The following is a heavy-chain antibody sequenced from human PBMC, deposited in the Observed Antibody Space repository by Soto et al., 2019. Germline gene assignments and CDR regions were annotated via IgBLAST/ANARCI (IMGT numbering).Heavy chain of an antibody. Sequence: GGSLRLSCAASGFSFSRHAMDWVRQAPGKGLEWVAFISDNGRTKDYTDSVQGRFTISRDNSKNTLYLQMNNLRADDTAVYYCARDLTDNFSFDYWGQGILVTVSS. CDR2: ISDNGRTK. V-gene: IGHV3-30-3*01. CDR3: ARDLTDNFSFDY. J-gene: IGHJ4*02. CDR1: GFSFSRHA. D-gene: IGHD1-1*01.